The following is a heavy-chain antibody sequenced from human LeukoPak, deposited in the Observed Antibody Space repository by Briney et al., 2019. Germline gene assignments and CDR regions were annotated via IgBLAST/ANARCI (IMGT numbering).Heavy chain of an antibody. V-gene: IGHV4-61*01. CDR2: IYYSGGT. CDR3: ARGGAARSFDF. J-gene: IGHJ4*02. Sequence: PSETLSLTCTVSGGSVSSGSYYWSWIRQPPGKGLEWIGYIYYSGGTNYNPSLKSRVTISVDTSKNQFSLKLSSVTAADTAVYYCARGGAARSFDFWGQGTLVTVSS. D-gene: IGHD6-6*01. CDR1: GGSVSSGSYY.